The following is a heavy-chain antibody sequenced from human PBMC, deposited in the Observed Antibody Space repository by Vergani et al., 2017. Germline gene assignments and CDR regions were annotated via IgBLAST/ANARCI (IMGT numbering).Heavy chain of an antibody. CDR3: ARDLGSGIVVVTAITYYFDY. D-gene: IGHD2-21*02. CDR2: IIPILGIA. V-gene: IGHV1-69*08. Sequence: QVQLVQSGAEVKKPGSSVKVSCKASGGTFSSYTISWVRQAPGQGLEWMGRIIPILGIANYAQKFQGRVTITADKSTSTAYMELSRLRSDDTAVYYCARDLGSGIVVVTAITYYFDYWGQGTLVTVSS. CDR1: GGTFSSYT. J-gene: IGHJ4*02.